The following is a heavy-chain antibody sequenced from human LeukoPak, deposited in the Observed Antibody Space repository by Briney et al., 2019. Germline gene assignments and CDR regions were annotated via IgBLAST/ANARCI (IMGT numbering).Heavy chain of an antibody. Sequence: SETPSLTCAVYGGSFSGYYWSWIRQPPGKGLEWIGEINHSGSTNYNPSLKSRVTISVDTSKNQFSLKLSSVTAADTAVYYCARGLDQYGSGSYYNDYWGQGTLVTVSS. CDR3: ARGLDQYGSGSYYNDY. J-gene: IGHJ4*02. CDR2: INHSGST. CDR1: GGSFSGYY. D-gene: IGHD3-10*01. V-gene: IGHV4-34*01.